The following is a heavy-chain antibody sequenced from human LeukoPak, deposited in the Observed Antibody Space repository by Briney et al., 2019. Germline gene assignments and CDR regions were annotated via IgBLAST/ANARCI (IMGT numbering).Heavy chain of an antibody. Sequence: PGGSLRLSCVASGFTFSSYGMHWVRQAPGKGLEWVSGINWNGGSTGYADSVKGRFTISRDNAKNSLYLQMNSLRAEDTALYYCARGQGYSSSWNDYWGQGTLVTVSS. J-gene: IGHJ4*02. D-gene: IGHD6-13*01. V-gene: IGHV3-20*04. CDR2: INWNGGST. CDR1: GFTFSSYG. CDR3: ARGQGYSSSWNDY.